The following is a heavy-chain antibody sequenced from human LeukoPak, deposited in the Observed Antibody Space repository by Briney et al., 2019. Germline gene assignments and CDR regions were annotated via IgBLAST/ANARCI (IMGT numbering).Heavy chain of an antibody. CDR3: ARDPHIAAAGTIFDY. D-gene: IGHD6-13*01. J-gene: IGHJ4*02. CDR2: ISSSSTTR. Sequence: GGSLRLSCVVSGFTFSSCSKNWVRQAPGKGLEWVSYISSSSTTRYYADSVKGRFTISRDNAKNSLYLQMNSLRDEDSAVYYCARDPHIAAAGTIFDYWGQGTLVTVSS. CDR1: GFTFSSCS. V-gene: IGHV3-48*02.